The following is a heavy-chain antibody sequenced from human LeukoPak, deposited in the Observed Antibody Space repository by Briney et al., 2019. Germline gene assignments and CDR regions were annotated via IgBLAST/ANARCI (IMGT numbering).Heavy chain of an antibody. CDR3: AKGFTMVRGVISQFPDAFDI. V-gene: IGHV3-30*18. Sequence: GRSLRLSRAASGFTISSYGMHWVRQAPGKVLEGVAVISYDGSNKYYADSVKGRFTISRDNYKNTLYLQMNSLRAEDTAVYYCAKGFTMVRGVISQFPDAFDIWGQGTMVTVSS. D-gene: IGHD3-10*01. J-gene: IGHJ3*02. CDR1: GFTISSYG. CDR2: ISYDGSNK.